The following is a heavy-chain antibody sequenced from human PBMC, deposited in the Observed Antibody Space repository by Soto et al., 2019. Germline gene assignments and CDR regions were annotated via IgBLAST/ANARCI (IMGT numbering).Heavy chain of an antibody. CDR2: ISGSGGNT. V-gene: IGHV3-23*01. J-gene: IGHJ4*02. CDR3: AKIVATKSFDY. CDR1: GFTFNNYA. D-gene: IGHD5-12*01. Sequence: EVQLLESGGGLVQPGGSLRLSCAASGFTFNNYAMSWVRQAPGKGLEWVSAISGSGGNTYYADSVRGRFTISRDNSKSTLYLQMNSLRAEDTAVYYCAKIVATKSFDYWGQGTLVTVSS.